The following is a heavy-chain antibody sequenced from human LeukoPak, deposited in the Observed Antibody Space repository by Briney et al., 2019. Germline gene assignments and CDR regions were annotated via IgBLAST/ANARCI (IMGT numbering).Heavy chain of an antibody. Sequence: PGRSLRLSCAASGFTFDDYAMHWVRQAPGKGLEWVSGISWNSGSIGYADSVKGRFTISRDNAKNSLYLQMNSLRAEDTALYYCAKARQFYHFDYWGQGTLVTVSS. CDR1: GFTFDDYA. J-gene: IGHJ4*02. V-gene: IGHV3-9*01. D-gene: IGHD5-24*01. CDR3: AKARQFYHFDY. CDR2: ISWNSGSI.